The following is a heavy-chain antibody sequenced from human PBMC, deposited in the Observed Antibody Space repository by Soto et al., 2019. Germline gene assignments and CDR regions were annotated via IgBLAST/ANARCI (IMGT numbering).Heavy chain of an antibody. CDR1: GFTFSSYA. D-gene: IGHD2-15*01. J-gene: IGHJ3*02. CDR2: ISSNGGST. Sequence: GSLRLSCAASGFTFSSYAMHWVRQAPGKGLEYVSAISSNGGSTYYANSVKGRFTISRDNSKNTLYLQMGSLRAEDMAVYYCARRHLGGAFDIWGQGTMVTVSS. CDR3: ARRHLGGAFDI. V-gene: IGHV3-64*01.